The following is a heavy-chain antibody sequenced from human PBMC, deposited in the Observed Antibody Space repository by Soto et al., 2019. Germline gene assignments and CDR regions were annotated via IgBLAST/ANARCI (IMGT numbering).Heavy chain of an antibody. Sequence: QVQLVQSGAEVTKPGASVKVSCKTSGYPFSTYGLSWVRQAPGQGLEWMGWSVANSGNTIYAQKFQGRVTMYTDRSTNSAYMELRSLTSDDSALYYCARVAGYGSGNRLFDIWGQGTLVTVS. CDR1: GYPFSTYG. CDR3: ARVAGYGSGNRLFDI. V-gene: IGHV1-18*01. D-gene: IGHD3-10*01. CDR2: SVANSGNT. J-gene: IGHJ4*02.